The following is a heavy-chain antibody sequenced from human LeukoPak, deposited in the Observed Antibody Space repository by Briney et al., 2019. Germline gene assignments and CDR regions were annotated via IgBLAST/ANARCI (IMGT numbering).Heavy chain of an antibody. V-gene: IGHV4-30-2*01. CDR3: ATGPQRGYSSSWYKDDAFDI. J-gene: IGHJ3*02. CDR1: GGSLSSGGYS. CDR2: IYHSGST. D-gene: IGHD6-13*01. Sequence: SQTLSLTCAVSGGSLSSGGYSWSWIRQPPGKGLEWIGYIYHSGSTYYNPSLKSRVTMSVDTSKNQFSLKLSSVTAADTAVYYCATGPQRGYSSSWYKDDAFDIWGQGTMVTVSS.